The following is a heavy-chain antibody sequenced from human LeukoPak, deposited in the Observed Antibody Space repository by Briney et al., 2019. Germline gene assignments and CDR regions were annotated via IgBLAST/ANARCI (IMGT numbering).Heavy chain of an antibody. D-gene: IGHD2-8*01. CDR1: GFTFIDYY. CDR2: IGTSGNAT. J-gene: IGHJ5*02. CDR3: VRETVLLMVYEAFDP. Sequence: RGSLRLSCAASGFTFIDYYMSWIRQAPGKGLEWVAHIGTSGNATYYADSVRGRFTISRDNAKSSLYLQLNSLRVEDTAVYYCVRETVLLMVYEAFDPWGQGTLVTVSS. V-gene: IGHV3-11*01.